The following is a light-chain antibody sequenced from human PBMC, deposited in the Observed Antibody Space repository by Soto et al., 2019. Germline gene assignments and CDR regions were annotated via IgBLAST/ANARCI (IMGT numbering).Light chain of an antibody. CDR1: SKNSNYA. V-gene: IGLV4-69*01. CDR3: QTWGSGIVV. Sequence: QHVLTQSPSASASLGASVKLTCTLSSKNSNYAIAWNQQQSEKGPRYLMKLNSDGSHSKGDGIPDRFSGSSSGAERYLTIPSLQSEDEADYYCQTWGSGIVVFGGGTKLTVL. J-gene: IGLJ2*01. CDR2: LNSDGSH.